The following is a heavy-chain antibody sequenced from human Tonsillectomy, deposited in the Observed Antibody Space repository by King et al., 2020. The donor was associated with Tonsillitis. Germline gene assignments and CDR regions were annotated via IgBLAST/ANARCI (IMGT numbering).Heavy chain of an antibody. V-gene: IGHV3-7*03. J-gene: IGHJ4*02. D-gene: IGHD1-1*01. Sequence: DEQLVQSGGGLVQPGGSLRLSCAASGFTFGAYWMTWVRQAPGKGLEWVANMNEDGSVKYHVDSVKGRFTISRDNAKNSLYLQMNSLRAEDTALYYCARGDNNSGDYWGQETLVTVSS. CDR3: ARGDNNSGDY. CDR1: GFTFGAYW. CDR2: MNEDGSVK.